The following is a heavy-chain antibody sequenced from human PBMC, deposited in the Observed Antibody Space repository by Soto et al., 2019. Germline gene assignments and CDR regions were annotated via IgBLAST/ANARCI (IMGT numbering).Heavy chain of an antibody. CDR3: ARHNSDMATVNSWFDP. CDR1: GDSISTYY. Sequence: SETLSLTCTVSGDSISTYYWSWIRQPPGKGLEWIGYIYYSGSTKYNPALKSRVTISVDTSKNQFSLNLYSVTAADTAVYYCARHNSDMATVNSWFDPWGQGTLVTVSS. V-gene: IGHV4-59*08. CDR2: IYYSGST. J-gene: IGHJ5*02. D-gene: IGHD4-4*01.